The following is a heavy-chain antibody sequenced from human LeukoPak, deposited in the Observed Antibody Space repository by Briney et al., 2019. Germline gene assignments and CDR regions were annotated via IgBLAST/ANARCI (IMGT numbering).Heavy chain of an antibody. D-gene: IGHD1-26*01. CDR3: AAEDSGSYFFNY. V-gene: IGHV1-58*02. CDR1: GFTFTSSA. Sequence: RASVKVSCKASGFTFTSSAMQWVRQARGQRLELIGWIVVGSGNTNYAQKFQERVTITRDMSTSTAYMELSSLRSEDTAVYYCAAEDSGSYFFNYWGQGTLVTVSS. CDR2: IVVGSGNT. J-gene: IGHJ4*02.